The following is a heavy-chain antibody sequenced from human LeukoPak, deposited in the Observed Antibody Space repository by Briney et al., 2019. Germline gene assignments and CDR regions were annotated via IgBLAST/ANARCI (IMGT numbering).Heavy chain of an antibody. D-gene: IGHD4-17*01. CDR2: IYTSGST. Sequence: PSETLSLTCTVSGDSISSFYWSWIRQPAGKGLEWIGRIYTSGSTNYNPSLESRVTMSVDTSKNQFSLKLSSVTAADTAVYYCARDLEENGVTHWGLGTLVIVSS. CDR1: GDSISSFY. V-gene: IGHV4-4*07. CDR3: ARDLEENGVTH. J-gene: IGHJ4*02.